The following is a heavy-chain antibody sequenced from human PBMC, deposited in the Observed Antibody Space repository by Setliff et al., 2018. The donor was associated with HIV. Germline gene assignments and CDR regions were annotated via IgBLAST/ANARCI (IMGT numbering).Heavy chain of an antibody. V-gene: IGHV5-51*01. Sequence: PGESLKISCKGSGYSFTSYWICWVRQMPGKGLEWMGIIYPGDSDTRYSPSFQGQVTISADKSISTAYLQWSSLKASDTAMYYCARHLDSSGYLGFDAFDIWGQGTMVTVSS. CDR3: ARHLDSSGYLGFDAFDI. CDR1: GYSFTSYW. D-gene: IGHD3-22*01. J-gene: IGHJ3*02. CDR2: IYPGDSDT.